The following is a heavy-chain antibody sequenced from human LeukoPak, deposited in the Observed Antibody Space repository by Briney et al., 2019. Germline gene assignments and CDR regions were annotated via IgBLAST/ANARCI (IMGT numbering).Heavy chain of an antibody. CDR3: AKATNYYCMDV. Sequence: PGGSLRLFCAASGFTFRSYGMHWVRQATGKGLEWVAFIRYDETDKYYADSVKGRFTISRDNSKNTLYLQMSSLRAEDTAVYYCAKATNYYCMDVWGKGTTVTVSS. CDR1: GFTFRSYG. J-gene: IGHJ6*03. CDR2: IRYDETDK. V-gene: IGHV3-30*02.